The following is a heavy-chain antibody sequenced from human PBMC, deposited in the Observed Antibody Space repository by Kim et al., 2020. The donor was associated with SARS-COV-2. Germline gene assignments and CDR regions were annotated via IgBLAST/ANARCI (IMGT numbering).Heavy chain of an antibody. Sequence: GGSLRLSCAASGFTFSSYSMNWVRQAPGKGLEWVSSISSSSSYIYYADSVKGRFTISRDNAKNSLYLQMNSLRAEDTAVYYCARDGYGSDYYYYGMDVWGQGTTVTVSS. CDR3: ARDGYGSDYYYYGMDV. D-gene: IGHD3-10*01. J-gene: IGHJ6*02. CDR1: GFTFSSYS. CDR2: ISSSSSYI. V-gene: IGHV3-21*01.